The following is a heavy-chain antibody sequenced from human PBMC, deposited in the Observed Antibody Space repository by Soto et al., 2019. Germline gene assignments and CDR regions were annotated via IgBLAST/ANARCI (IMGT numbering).Heavy chain of an antibody. J-gene: IGHJ6*03. V-gene: IGHV3-66*01. D-gene: IGHD3-10*01. Sequence: GGSLRLSCAASGFTFSDHYMDWVRQAPGKGLEWVSVIYSGGHTFYADFVNGRFTISRDNSKNTLYLQLNNLRAEDTAVYYWAREISGFVYMDVWGKGTTVTVSS. CDR3: AREISGFVYMDV. CDR2: IYSGGHT. CDR1: GFTFSDHY.